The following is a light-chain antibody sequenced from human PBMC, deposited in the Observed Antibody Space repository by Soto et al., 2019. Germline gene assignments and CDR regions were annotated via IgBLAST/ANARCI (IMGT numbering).Light chain of an antibody. CDR1: QSISSSY. CDR2: GPS. J-gene: IGKJ1*01. Sequence: EIVLTQSPGTLSLSPGERATLSCRASQSISSSYLAWYQQKPGQAPRLLIYGPSSRATGIPDRFSGSGSGADFTLSISRLEPEDFAVYYCQQYGSSPPRTFGQGTKVDIK. CDR3: QQYGSSPPRT. V-gene: IGKV3-20*01.